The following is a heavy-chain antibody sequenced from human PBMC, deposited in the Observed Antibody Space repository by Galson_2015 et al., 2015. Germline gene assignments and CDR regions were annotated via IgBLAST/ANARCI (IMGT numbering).Heavy chain of an antibody. D-gene: IGHD6-19*01. Sequence: SLRLSCAASGFTFSSYAMHWVRQAPGKGLEWVAVISYDGSNKYYADSVKGRFTISRDNSKNTLYLQMNSLRAEDTAVYYCARAYEAGYSSVPKNWGQGTLVTVSS. CDR3: ARAYEAGYSSVPKN. J-gene: IGHJ4*02. CDR1: GFTFSSYA. CDR2: ISYDGSNK. V-gene: IGHV3-30-3*01.